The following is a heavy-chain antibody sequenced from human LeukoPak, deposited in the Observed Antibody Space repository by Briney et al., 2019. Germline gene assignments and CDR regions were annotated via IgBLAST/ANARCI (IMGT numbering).Heavy chain of an antibody. CDR1: GGSISSYY. CDR3: AREIVGATRLVNWFDP. CDR2: IYTSGST. Sequence: SETPSLTCTVSGGSISSYYWSWIRQPAGKGLEWIGRIYTSGSTNYNPSLKSRVTMSVDTSKNQFSLKLSSVTAADTAVYYCAREIVGATRLVNWFDPWGQGTLVSVSS. V-gene: IGHV4-4*07. J-gene: IGHJ5*02. D-gene: IGHD1-26*01.